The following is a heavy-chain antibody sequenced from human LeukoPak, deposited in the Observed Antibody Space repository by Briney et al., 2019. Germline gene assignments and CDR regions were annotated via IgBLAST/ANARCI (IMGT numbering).Heavy chain of an antibody. J-gene: IGHJ6*03. CDR3: GRHIIGRWLGDDYYYYMDV. CDR2: INRSGNT. V-gene: IGHV4-34*01. Sequence: PSETLSLTCAVYGGSFSGYHWSWIRQPPGKGLEWIGEINRSGNTNYNPSLKSRVTMSVDTSKNQFSLKLNSITAADTAVYFCGRHIIGRWLGDDYYYYMDVWGKGTTVTISS. CDR1: GGSFSGYH. D-gene: IGHD3-10*01.